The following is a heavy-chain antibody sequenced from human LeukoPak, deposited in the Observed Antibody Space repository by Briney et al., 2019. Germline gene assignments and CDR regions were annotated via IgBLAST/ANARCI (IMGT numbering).Heavy chain of an antibody. CDR1: GGSISSYY. CDR2: IYYSGST. D-gene: IGHD3-3*01. Sequence: SETLSLTCTVSGGSISSYYWSWIRQPPGKGLEWIGYIYYSGSTNYNPSLKSRVTISVDTSKDQFSLKLSSVTAADTAVYYCARGRDYDFWSVPPYGMDVWGQGTTVTVSS. J-gene: IGHJ6*02. V-gene: IGHV4-59*12. CDR3: ARGRDYDFWSVPPYGMDV.